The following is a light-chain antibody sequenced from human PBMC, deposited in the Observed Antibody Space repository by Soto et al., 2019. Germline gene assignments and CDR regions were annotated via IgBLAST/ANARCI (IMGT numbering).Light chain of an antibody. CDR1: QSVSSRY. Sequence: IELTQSPGTLSLSPGERATLSCRASQSVSSRYLAWYQQKPGQAPRLLIYGASSRATGIPDRFSGSGSGTDFTLTISRLEPEDFAVYYCQQYNNWPTFGQGTKVDIK. CDR3: QQYNNWPT. J-gene: IGKJ1*01. V-gene: IGKV3-20*01. CDR2: GAS.